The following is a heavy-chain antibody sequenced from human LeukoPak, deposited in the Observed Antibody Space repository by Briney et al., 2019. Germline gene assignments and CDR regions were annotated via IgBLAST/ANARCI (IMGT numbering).Heavy chain of an antibody. J-gene: IGHJ4*02. CDR1: GYTFTSYG. D-gene: IGHD1-14*01. V-gene: IGHV1-18*01. CDR2: ISAYNGNT. Sequence: ASVKVSCKASGYTFTSYGISWVRQAPGQGLEWMGWISAYNGNTNYAQKLQGRVTMTTDTSTSTAYMELRSPRSDDTAVYYCARVPLSRGLPEPWLWYWGQGTLVTVSS. CDR3: ARVPLSRGLPEPWLWY.